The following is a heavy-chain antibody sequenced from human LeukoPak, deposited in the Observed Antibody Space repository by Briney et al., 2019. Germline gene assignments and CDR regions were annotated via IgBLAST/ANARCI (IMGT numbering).Heavy chain of an antibody. CDR3: ASYTVAGTYYMDV. CDR2: IYHSGST. J-gene: IGHJ6*03. D-gene: IGHD6-19*01. CDR1: GYSIYSGYY. V-gene: IGHV4-38-2*02. Sequence: SETLSLTCTISGYSIYSGYYWGWIRQPPGKGLEWIGNIYHSGSTYYNPSLKSRVTISVDTAKNQFSLRLSSVTAADTAVYYCASYTVAGTYYMDVWGKGTTVTISS.